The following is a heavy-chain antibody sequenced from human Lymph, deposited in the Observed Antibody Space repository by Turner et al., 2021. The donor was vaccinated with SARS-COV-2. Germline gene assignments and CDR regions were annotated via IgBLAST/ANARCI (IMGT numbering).Heavy chain of an antibody. D-gene: IGHD5-18*01. CDR2: INTSGSST. Sequence: QVQLVQSVAEVKKPWASVKVSCKASGYTFPSYYMHWLRQAPGQGLEWMGIINTSGSSTSYAQKFQGRVTMTRDTSTSTVYMELSSLRSEDTAVYYCARDPPIQIWVDYFYYGMDVWGQGTTVTVS. V-gene: IGHV1-46*01. CDR1: GYTFPSYY. CDR3: ARDPPIQIWVDYFYYGMDV. J-gene: IGHJ6*02.